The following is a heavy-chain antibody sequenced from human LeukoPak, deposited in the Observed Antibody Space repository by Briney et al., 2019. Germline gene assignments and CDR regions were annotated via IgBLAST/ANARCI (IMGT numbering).Heavy chain of an antibody. Sequence: GGSLRLSCAASGFTFSSYWMSWVRQAPWKGLEWVANIKQDGSEKYYVDSVKGRFTISRDNAKNSLYLQMNSVRAEDTAVYYCARGAFYYDSSGLIDYWGQGTLVTVSS. CDR3: ARGAFYYDSSGLIDY. V-gene: IGHV3-7*01. J-gene: IGHJ4*02. D-gene: IGHD3-22*01. CDR1: GFTFSSYW. CDR2: IKQDGSEK.